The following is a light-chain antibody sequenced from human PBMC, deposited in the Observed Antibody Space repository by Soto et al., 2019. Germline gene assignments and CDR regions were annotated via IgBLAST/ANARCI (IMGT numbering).Light chain of an antibody. CDR2: GAS. Sequence: EIVLTQSPGTLSLSPGERATLSCRASQSVSSSYLAWYQQKPGQAPRLLIYGASSRATGIPDRFSGSGSGTDFTLTISRLEPEDFAVYYGQQYVRSLLYTCGQGTKLEIK. CDR1: QSVSSSY. V-gene: IGKV3-20*01. CDR3: QQYVRSLLYT. J-gene: IGKJ2*01.